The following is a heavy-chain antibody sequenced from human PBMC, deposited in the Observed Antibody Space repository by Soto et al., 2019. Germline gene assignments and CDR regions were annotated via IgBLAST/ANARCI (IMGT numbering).Heavy chain of an antibody. Sequence: PSETLSLTCVVSRYSISSGYYWGWIRQPPGKGLEWIGSIYHSGSTFYNPSLKSRVTISVDTSKNQFSLKLSSVTAADTAVYYCARAVAPYLGTWFDPWGQGTLVTVSS. J-gene: IGHJ5*02. CDR2: IYHSGST. CDR1: RYSISSGYY. CDR3: ARAVAPYLGTWFDP. V-gene: IGHV4-38-2*01. D-gene: IGHD3-16*01.